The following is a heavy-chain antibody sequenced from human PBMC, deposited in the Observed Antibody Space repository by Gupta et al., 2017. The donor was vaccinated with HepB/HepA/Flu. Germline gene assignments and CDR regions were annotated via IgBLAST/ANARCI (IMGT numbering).Heavy chain of an antibody. J-gene: IGHJ4*02. CDR2: ESVSGGTK. CDR3: AKAQCGRFSCSRVDY. CDR1: GFPFSNSD. V-gene: IGHV3-23*01. D-gene: IGHD2-21*01. Sequence: EVQLLESGGGLVQPGGSLRLSCAASGFPFSNSDMSWVRQALGKGLEWVSAESVSGGTKYYVDVVKGRFTISRDKSKNTLYLHMKSLTVEDTAVYYCAKAQCGRFSCSRVDYWGQGTLVTVSS.